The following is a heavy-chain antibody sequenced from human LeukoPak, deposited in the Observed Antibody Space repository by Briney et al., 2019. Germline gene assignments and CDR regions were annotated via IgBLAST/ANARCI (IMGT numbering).Heavy chain of an antibody. CDR1: GGSISNNNYY. CDR3: ATHGYHDAFDI. D-gene: IGHD3-22*01. V-gene: IGHV4-39*07. Sequence: SETLSLTCTVSGGSISNNNYYWGWIRQPPGKGLEWIGNIYYSGSTYYNPSLKSRVTISVDKSKNQFSLKLSSVTAADTAVYYCATHGYHDAFDIWGQGTMVTVSS. CDR2: IYYSGST. J-gene: IGHJ3*02.